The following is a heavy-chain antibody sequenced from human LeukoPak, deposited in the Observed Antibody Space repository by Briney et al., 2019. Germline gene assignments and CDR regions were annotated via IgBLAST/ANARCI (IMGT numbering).Heavy chain of an antibody. CDR1: GFTFSNYS. D-gene: IGHD6-13*01. J-gene: IGHJ4*02. V-gene: IGHV3-48*01. CDR2: ISTSSRSI. CDR3: ARGSSSWYGY. Sequence: GGSLRLSCAASGFTFSNYSTNWVRQAPGKGLEWVSYISTSSRSIYYADSVKGRFTISRDNAKNSLYLQMNSLRAEDTAVYYCARGSSSWYGYWGQGTLVTVSS.